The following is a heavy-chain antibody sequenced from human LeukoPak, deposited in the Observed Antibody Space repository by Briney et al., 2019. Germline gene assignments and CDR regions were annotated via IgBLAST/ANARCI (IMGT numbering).Heavy chain of an antibody. CDR2: ISAYNGNT. D-gene: IGHD6-19*01. CDR3: ARDTIAVAGVHWFDP. CDR1: GYTFTSYG. Sequence: RASVKVSCKASGYTFTSYGISWVRQAPGQGLEWMGWISAYNGNTNYAQKLRGRVTMTTDTSTSTAYMELRSLRSDDTAVYYCARDTIAVAGVHWFDPWGQGTLVTVSS. J-gene: IGHJ5*02. V-gene: IGHV1-18*01.